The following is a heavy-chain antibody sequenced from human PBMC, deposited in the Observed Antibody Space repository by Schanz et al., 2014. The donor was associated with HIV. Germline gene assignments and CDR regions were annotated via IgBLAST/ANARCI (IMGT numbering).Heavy chain of an antibody. CDR2: ISSGGDYI. J-gene: IGHJ4*02. D-gene: IGHD3-10*01. Sequence: EVQLVESGGGLVKRGGSLRLSCVVSGLIFRTYDMNWVRQAPGKGLEWVSSISSGGDYIYHADSVRGRFTISRDNSKNTLYLQMNSLRAEDTAVYYCAKGQRGVVRGDIDYWGQGTLVTVSS. CDR3: AKGQRGVVRGDIDY. V-gene: IGHV3-21*04. CDR1: GLIFRTYD.